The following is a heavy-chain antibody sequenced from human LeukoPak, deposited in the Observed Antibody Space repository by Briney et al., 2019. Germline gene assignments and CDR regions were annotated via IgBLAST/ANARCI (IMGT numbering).Heavy chain of an antibody. Sequence: GASVKVSCKASGYSFTDTYIHWVRQAPGQGLEWMGWISPKSGDTNCAQKFQGRVTMTRDTSISTAYMEVSSLRSDDTAVYYCANAPPSGPFDYWGQGTLVTVAS. CDR2: ISPKSGDT. CDR3: ANAPPSGPFDY. D-gene: IGHD1-14*01. J-gene: IGHJ4*02. V-gene: IGHV1-2*02. CDR1: GYSFTDTY.